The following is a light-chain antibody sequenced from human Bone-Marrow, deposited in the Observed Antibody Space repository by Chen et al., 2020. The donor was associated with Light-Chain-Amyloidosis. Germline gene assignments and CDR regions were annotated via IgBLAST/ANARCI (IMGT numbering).Light chain of an antibody. CDR1: QSVSSTY. CDR2: DAS. J-gene: IGKJ4*01. V-gene: IGKV3-20*01. CDR3: QQFGV. Sequence: TVLTQSPGTLSLSPGERATLSCRVRQSVSSTYLAWYQQKPGQAPRLLIYDASTRATGIPDRFSGRGSGTDFTLTINRLEPEDFAVYYCQQFGVFGGGTRVEI.